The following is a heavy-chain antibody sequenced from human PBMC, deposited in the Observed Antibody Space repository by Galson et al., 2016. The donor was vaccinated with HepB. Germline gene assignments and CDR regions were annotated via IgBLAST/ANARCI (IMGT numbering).Heavy chain of an antibody. CDR3: VILHAGYCAAY. CDR2: IYNDGTT. V-gene: IGHV3-66*01. Sequence: SLRLSCAGSGFTVSSSYMSWVRQAPGTGLEWVSAIYNDGTTYYADSVKGRFTISRDKSKNTLYLQMNSLRAEDTAVFYCVILHAGYCAAYWGQGTLVTVSS. D-gene: IGHD2-8*02. CDR1: GFTVSSSY. J-gene: IGHJ4*02.